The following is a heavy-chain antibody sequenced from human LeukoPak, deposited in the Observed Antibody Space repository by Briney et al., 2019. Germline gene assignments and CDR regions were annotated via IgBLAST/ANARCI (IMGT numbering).Heavy chain of an antibody. V-gene: IGHV4-31*03. CDR3: ARDYRYYDSSGYLDY. CDR2: IYYSGST. J-gene: IGHJ4*02. CDR1: GGSISSGGYY. Sequence: SETLSLTCTVSGGSISSGGYYWSWIRQHPGQGLEWIGYIYYSGSTYYNPSLKSRATTSVDTSKNQFSLKLSSVTAADTAVYYRARDYRYYDSSGYLDYWGQGTLVTVSS. D-gene: IGHD3-22*01.